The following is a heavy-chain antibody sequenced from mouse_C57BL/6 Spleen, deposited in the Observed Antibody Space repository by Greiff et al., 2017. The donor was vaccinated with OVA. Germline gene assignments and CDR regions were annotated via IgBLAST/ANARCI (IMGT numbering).Heavy chain of an antibody. J-gene: IGHJ2*01. Sequence: EVKLVESEGGLVQPGSSMKLSCTASGFTFSDYYMAWVRQVPEKGLEWVANIKYDGSSTYYLDSLKSRFIISRDNAKNILYLQMSSLKSEDTATYYCAREGWGLGFDYWGQGTTLTVSS. CDR2: IKYDGSST. CDR3: AREGWGLGFDY. D-gene: IGHD2-4*01. V-gene: IGHV5-16*01. CDR1: GFTFSDYY.